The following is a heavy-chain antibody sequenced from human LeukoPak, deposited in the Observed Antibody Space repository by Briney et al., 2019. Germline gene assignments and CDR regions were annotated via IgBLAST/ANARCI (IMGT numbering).Heavy chain of an antibody. J-gene: IGHJ4*02. CDR1: GYIFTNSW. V-gene: IGHV5-51*01. D-gene: IGHD3-10*01. Sequence: GEFLKISCKGSGYIFTNSWIGWVRHMPGKGLEWMGIISPGNSDTRYSPSFQGQVTISADKSISTAYLQWSSLKASDTAMYYCATESYGSGRNWGQGTLVTVSS. CDR2: ISPGNSDT. CDR3: ATESYGSGRN.